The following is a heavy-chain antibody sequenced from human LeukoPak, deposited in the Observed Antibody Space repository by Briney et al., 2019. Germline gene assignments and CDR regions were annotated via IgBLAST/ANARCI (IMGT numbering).Heavy chain of an antibody. D-gene: IGHD5-12*01. J-gene: IGHJ4*02. CDR1: GFTFDDYG. V-gene: IGHV3-48*02. CDR3: AREPPYSGYDLAWDY. Sequence: GGSLRLSCAASGFTFDDYGMSWVRQAPGKGLEWVSYISSSSSTIYYADSVKGRFTISRDNAKNSLYLQMNSLRDEDTAVYYCAREPPYSGYDLAWDYWGQGTLVTVSS. CDR2: ISSSSSTI.